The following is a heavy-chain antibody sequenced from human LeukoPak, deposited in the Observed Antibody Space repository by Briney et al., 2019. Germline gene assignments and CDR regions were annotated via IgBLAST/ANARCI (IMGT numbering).Heavy chain of an antibody. CDR2: IYHSGST. J-gene: IGHJ6*02. D-gene: IGHD6-13*01. V-gene: IGHV4-4*02. Sequence: PSGTLSLTCAVSGGSISSSNWWSWVRQPPGKGLEWIGEIYHSGSTNYNPSLKSRVTISVDKSKNQFSLKLSSVTAADTAVYYCARDSEQLVHYYYYGMDVWGQGTTVTVSS. CDR3: ARDSEQLVHYYYYGMDV. CDR1: GGSISSSNW.